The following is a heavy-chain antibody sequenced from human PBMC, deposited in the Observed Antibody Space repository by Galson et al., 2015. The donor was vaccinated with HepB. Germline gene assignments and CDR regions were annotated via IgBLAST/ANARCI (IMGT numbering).Heavy chain of an antibody. CDR3: AKDSGAWFDP. D-gene: IGHD1-26*01. V-gene: IGHV3-30*04. CDR1: GFTFSSYA. Sequence: SLRLSCAASGFTFSSYAMHWVRQAPGKGLEWVAVISYDGSNKYYADSVKGRFTISRDNSKNTLYLQMNSLRAEDTAVYYCAKDSGAWFDPWGQGTLVTVSS. J-gene: IGHJ5*02. CDR2: ISYDGSNK.